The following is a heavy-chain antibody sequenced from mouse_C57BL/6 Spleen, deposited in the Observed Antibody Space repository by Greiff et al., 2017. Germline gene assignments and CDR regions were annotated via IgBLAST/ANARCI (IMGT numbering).Heavy chain of an antibody. CDR2: IRLKSDNYAT. J-gene: IGHJ4*01. D-gene: IGHD1-1*01. CDR1: GFTFSNYW. CDR3: TGSTESYYAMDY. Sequence: DVMLVESGGGLVQPGGSMKLSCVASGFTFSNYWMNWVRQSPETGLEWVAQIRLKSDNYATHYAESVKGRFTISRDDSKSSVYLQMNNLRAEDTGIYYCTGSTESYYAMDYWGQGTSVTVSS. V-gene: IGHV6-3*01.